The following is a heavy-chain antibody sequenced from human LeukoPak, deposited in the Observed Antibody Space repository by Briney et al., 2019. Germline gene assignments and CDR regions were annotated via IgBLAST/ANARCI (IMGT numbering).Heavy chain of an antibody. D-gene: IGHD3-10*01. CDR3: ARENTMVRGAFDAFDI. CDR1: GGSISSYY. V-gene: IGHV4-59*01. Sequence: TAETLSLTCSVSGGSISSYYWTWIRQPPGKGLEWIGYIYYSGSTNYNPSLKSRVTISVDTSTNQFSLKLSSVTAADTAVYYCARENTMVRGAFDAFDIWGQGTMDTVSS. CDR2: IYYSGST. J-gene: IGHJ3*02.